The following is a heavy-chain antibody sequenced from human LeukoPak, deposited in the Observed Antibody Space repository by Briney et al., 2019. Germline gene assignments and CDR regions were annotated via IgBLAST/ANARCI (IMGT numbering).Heavy chain of an antibody. CDR1: GYTFTSYG. Sequence: ASVKVSCKASGYTFTSYGISWVRQAPGPGLEWMGWSSAYNGNTNYAQKLQGRVTMTTDTSTSTAYIELRRPKSNDTAVYYCASAPRRPIRGPNLNGIDVWGQGTTVTVSS. CDR2: SSAYNGNT. CDR3: ASAPRRPIRGPNLNGIDV. V-gene: IGHV1-18*01. D-gene: IGHD3-10*01. J-gene: IGHJ6*02.